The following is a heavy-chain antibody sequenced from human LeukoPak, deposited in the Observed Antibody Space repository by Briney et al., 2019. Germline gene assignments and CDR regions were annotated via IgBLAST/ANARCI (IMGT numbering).Heavy chain of an antibody. V-gene: IGHV3-23*01. CDR3: AKDYYDSSGYYATYFDY. CDR2: IIGSGGST. J-gene: IGHJ4*02. D-gene: IGHD3-22*01. CDR1: GFTFSCYG. Sequence: PGGSLRLSCGASGFTFSCYGMSWVRQAPGKGLEGVSAIIGSGGSTYYADSVKGRFTISRDNSKNTLYLQMNSLRAEDTAVYYCAKDYYDSSGYYATYFDYWGQGTLVTVSS.